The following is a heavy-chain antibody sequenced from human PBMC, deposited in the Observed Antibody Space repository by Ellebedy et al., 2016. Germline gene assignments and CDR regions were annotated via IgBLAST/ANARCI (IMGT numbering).Heavy chain of an antibody. CDR1: GGTFNNYA. V-gene: IGHV1-69*13. CDR3: ARGGMVVTTIRGLGMDV. J-gene: IGHJ6*02. CDR2: IIPVFGTT. D-gene: IGHD2-21*02. Sequence: SVKVSCXASGGTFNNYAISWVRQAPGQGLEWMGGIIPVFGTTNSTQKFQDRVTITADEFKHIAYMELNYLRTEDTAVYYCARGGMVVTTIRGLGMDVWGQGTAVTVSS.